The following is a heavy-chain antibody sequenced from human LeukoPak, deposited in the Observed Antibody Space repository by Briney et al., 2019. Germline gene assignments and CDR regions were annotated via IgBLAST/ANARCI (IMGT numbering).Heavy chain of an antibody. CDR3: ARGVDYYGV. V-gene: IGHV4-34*01. CDR1: GGSISSYY. Sequence: SETLSLTCTVSGGSISSYYWSWIRQPPVKGLEWTGEINHSGGTNYNPSLKSRVTISVDTSKKQFSLKLSSVTAADTAVYYCARGVDYYGVWGQGTLVTVSS. J-gene: IGHJ4*02. D-gene: IGHD3-10*01. CDR2: INHSGGT.